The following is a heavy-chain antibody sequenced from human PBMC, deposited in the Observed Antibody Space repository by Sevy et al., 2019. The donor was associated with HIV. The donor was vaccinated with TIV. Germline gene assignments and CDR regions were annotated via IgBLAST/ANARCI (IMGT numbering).Heavy chain of an antibody. CDR2: ISSSGSST. J-gene: IGHJ3*01. CDR1: GFTFSSYE. CDR3: ARGGRHRDVYNRKYAFDF. Sequence: GGSLRLSCAASGFTFSSYEMNWVRQAPGKGLEWLSYISSSGSSTYYADSVKGRFTISRDNAKNSLYLQMNSLRAEDTAVYYCARGGRHRDVYNRKYAFDFWGQGTMVTVSS. V-gene: IGHV3-48*03. D-gene: IGHD1-1*01.